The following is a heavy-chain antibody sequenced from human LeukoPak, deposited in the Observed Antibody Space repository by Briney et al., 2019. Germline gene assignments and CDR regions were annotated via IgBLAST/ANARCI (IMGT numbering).Heavy chain of an antibody. V-gene: IGHV4-59*11. CDR2: IYYSGST. D-gene: IGHD3-22*01. Sequence: PSETLSLTCTVSGGSISGHSWNWIRQPPGKGLEWIGDIYYSGSTWYNPSLESRVTISLDTSKNLFSLSLNSVTAADTAVYYCAREPRWYYYDSSSYYFDYWGQGTLVTVSS. J-gene: IGHJ4*02. CDR3: AREPRWYYYDSSSYYFDY. CDR1: GGSISGHS.